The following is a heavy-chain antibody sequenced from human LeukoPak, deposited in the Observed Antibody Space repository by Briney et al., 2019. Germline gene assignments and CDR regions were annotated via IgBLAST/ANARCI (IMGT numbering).Heavy chain of an antibody. J-gene: IGHJ4*02. CDR2: ISSSSSYI. V-gene: IGHV3-21*01. Sequence: PGGSLRLSCAASGFTFSSYSMNWARQAPGKGLEWVSSISSSSSYIYYADSVKGRFTISRDNAKNSLYLQMNSLRAEDTAVYYCARGSAVQTFFDYWGQGTLVTVSS. D-gene: IGHD1-1*01. CDR3: ARGSAVQTFFDY. CDR1: GFTFSSYS.